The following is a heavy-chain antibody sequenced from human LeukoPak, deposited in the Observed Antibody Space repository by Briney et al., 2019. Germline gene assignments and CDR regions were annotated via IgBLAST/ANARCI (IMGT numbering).Heavy chain of an antibody. D-gene: IGHD5-12*01. CDR2: IYYTGNT. CDR1: GDSINSYY. Sequence: SETLSLTCTVSGDSINSYYWSWIRQPPGRGLEWIGYIYYTGNTNYNPSLKSRVIMSVDKSKNQFSLKLRSVTAADTAVYYCAREWHHVFDYWGQGNLVTVSS. CDR3: AREWHHVFDY. V-gene: IGHV4-59*12. J-gene: IGHJ4*02.